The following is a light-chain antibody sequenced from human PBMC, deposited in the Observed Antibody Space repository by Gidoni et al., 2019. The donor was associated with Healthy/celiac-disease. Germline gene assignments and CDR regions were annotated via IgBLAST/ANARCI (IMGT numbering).Light chain of an antibody. V-gene: IGLV2-23*01. CDR3: CSYAGSSTVV. CDR2: DGS. CDR1: SSDVGSYNL. Sequence: QSALTQPASVSGSPGQSITISCTGTSSDVGSYNLFSWYQQHPGKAPKLMIYDGSKRPSGVSNRFSCSKSGNKASLTISGLQAEDEADYYCCSYAGSSTVVFGGGTKLTVL. J-gene: IGLJ2*01.